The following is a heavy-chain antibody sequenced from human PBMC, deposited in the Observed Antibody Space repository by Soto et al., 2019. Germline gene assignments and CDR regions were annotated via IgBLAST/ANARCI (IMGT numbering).Heavy chain of an antibody. J-gene: IGHJ4*02. CDR2: INPSGGST. CDR3: ARSFRIVVVPAAIVGVDY. CDR1: GYTFTSYY. D-gene: IGHD2-2*02. V-gene: IGHV1-46*01. Sequence: ASVKVSCKASGYTFTSYYMHWVRQAPGQGLEWMGIINPSGGSTSYAQKFQGRVTMTRDTSTSTVYMGLSSLRSEDTAVYYCARSFRIVVVPAAIVGVDYWGQGTLVTVSS.